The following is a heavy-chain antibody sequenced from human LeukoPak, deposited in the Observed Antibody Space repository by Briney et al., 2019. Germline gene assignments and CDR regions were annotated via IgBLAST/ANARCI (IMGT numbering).Heavy chain of an antibody. CDR2: IWYDGSNK. D-gene: IGHD2-15*01. Sequence: GRSLRLSCAASGFTFSSYGMHWVRQAPGKGLEWVAVIWYDGSNKYYADSVKGRFTISRDNSKNTLYLQMNSLRAEDTAVYCCAKVTTPGRSYYYYYMDVWGKGTTVTVSS. V-gene: IGHV3-33*06. CDR1: GFTFSSYG. J-gene: IGHJ6*03. CDR3: AKVTTPGRSYYYYYMDV.